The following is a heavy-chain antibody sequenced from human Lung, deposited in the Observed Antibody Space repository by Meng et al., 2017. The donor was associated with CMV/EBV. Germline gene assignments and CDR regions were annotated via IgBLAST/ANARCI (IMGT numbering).Heavy chain of an antibody. CDR2: LQFDGSNK. V-gene: IGHV3-30*02. CDR1: GFTFSSYG. J-gene: IGHJ4*02. Sequence: SCTASGFTFSSYGMHWVRQAPGKGLEWVTFLQFDGSNKYYADSVKGRFTISRDNSKNTLYLQMNSLRTEDTAVYYCAKGRVNTAMAHGFDYWGQGKXVTVSS. D-gene: IGHD5-18*01. CDR3: AKGRVNTAMAHGFDY.